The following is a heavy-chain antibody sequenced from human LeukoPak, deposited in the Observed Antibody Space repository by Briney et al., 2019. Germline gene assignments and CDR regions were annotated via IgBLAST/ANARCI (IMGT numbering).Heavy chain of an antibody. D-gene: IGHD1-26*01. CDR2: INSDGSST. J-gene: IGHJ4*02. Sequence: PGGSLRLSCAASGFTFSSYWMHWVRQAPGKGLAWVSRINSDGSSTTYADSVKGRFTISRDNAKNTLYLQMNSLRAEDTAVYYCARGSGSYTPFYFWGQGTLVTVSS. CDR1: GFTFSSYW. CDR3: ARGSGSYTPFYF. V-gene: IGHV3-74*01.